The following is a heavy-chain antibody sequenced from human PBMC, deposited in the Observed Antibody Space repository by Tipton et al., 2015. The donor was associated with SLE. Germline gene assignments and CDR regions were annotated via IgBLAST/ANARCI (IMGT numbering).Heavy chain of an antibody. D-gene: IGHD2-15*01. J-gene: IGHJ3*02. CDR3: AKGMGRPVGAFDI. V-gene: IGHV3-9*01. CDR2: ISWNSGSI. CDR1: GFTFDDYA. Sequence: SLRLSCAASGFTFDDYAMHWVRQAPGKGLEWVSGISWNSGSIGYADSVKGRFTISRDNAKNSLYLQMNSLRAEDTALYYCAKGMGRPVGAFDIWDQGTMVTVSS.